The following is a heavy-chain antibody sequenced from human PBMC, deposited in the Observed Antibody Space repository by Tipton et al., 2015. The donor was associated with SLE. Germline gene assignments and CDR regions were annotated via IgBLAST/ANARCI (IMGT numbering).Heavy chain of an antibody. J-gene: IGHJ4*02. CDR3: ARAGDSSGYYYAY. CDR2: ISYSGGT. CDR1: GFSISSAYF. D-gene: IGHD3-22*01. V-gene: IGHV4-38-2*02. Sequence: TLSLTCSVSGFSISSAYFWGWIRQPPGKGLEFIGTISYSGGTDYNPSLKSRVTISKDTSKNHFSLKLTSVTAADTAMYYCARAGDSSGYYYAYWGQGTLVTVSS.